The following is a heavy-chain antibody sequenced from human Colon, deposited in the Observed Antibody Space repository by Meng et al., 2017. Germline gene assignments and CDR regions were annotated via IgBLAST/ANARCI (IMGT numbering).Heavy chain of an antibody. CDR3: ARDPGGFDY. D-gene: IGHD3-16*01. V-gene: IGHV1-69*02. Sequence: QVQLAQSGTEVKKPGFAVKVSCKASGATLSNSTISWVRQAPGQGLEWMGRVIPILGIAKYAQTFQGRLTITADKSTNTAYMELSSLRSEDTAVYFCARDPGGFDYWGQGTLVTVSS. J-gene: IGHJ4*02. CDR1: GATLSNST. CDR2: VIPILGIA.